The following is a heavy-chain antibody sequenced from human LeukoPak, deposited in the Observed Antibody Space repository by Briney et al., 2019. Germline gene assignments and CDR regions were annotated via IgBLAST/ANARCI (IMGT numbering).Heavy chain of an antibody. Sequence: PGGSLRLSCAASGFTFSSYAMSWVRQAPGKGLEWVSAIRGSGGSTYYRDSVKGRFTISRDNSKNTLYLQMNSLRAEDTAVYYCAKSRWEWSSSEDYWGQGTLVTVAS. D-gene: IGHD3-3*01. CDR2: IRGSGGST. J-gene: IGHJ4*02. V-gene: IGHV3-23*01. CDR1: GFTFSSYA. CDR3: AKSRWEWSSSEDY.